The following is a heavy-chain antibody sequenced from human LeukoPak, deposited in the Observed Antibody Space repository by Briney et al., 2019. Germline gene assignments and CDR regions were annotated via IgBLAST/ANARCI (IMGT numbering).Heavy chain of an antibody. D-gene: IGHD3-10*01. V-gene: IGHV3-9*01. J-gene: IGHJ4*02. Sequence: QTGGSLRLSCAASGFTFDDYAMHWVRQAPGKGLEWVSGISWNSGSIGYADSVKGRFTISRDNAKNSLYLQMNSLRAEDTALYYCAKGNRVNQYYFDYWGQGTLVTVSS. CDR3: AKGNRVNQYYFDY. CDR2: ISWNSGSI. CDR1: GFTFDDYA.